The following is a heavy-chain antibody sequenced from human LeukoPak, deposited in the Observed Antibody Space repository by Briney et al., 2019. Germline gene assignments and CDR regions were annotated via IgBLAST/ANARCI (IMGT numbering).Heavy chain of an antibody. Sequence: GGSLRLSCAGSGFNYKTCNMNWGRQAPGKGLEWVSYINSRGDSTYYAVSVRGRFTISRDNAKNSLFLQMKRLRAEDTAVYYCVTASSGWYLCPNWFDAWGQGTLVTVSS. D-gene: IGHD6-13*01. J-gene: IGHJ5*02. V-gene: IGHV3-48*01. CDR1: GFNYKTCN. CDR3: VTASSGWYLCPNWFDA. CDR2: INSRGDST.